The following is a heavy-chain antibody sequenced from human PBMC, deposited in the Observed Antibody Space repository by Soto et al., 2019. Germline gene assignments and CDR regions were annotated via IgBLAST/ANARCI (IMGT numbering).Heavy chain of an antibody. V-gene: IGHV3-33*01. CDR2: IWYDGSDK. CDR3: ARDNGDDGARAFDI. J-gene: IGHJ3*02. D-gene: IGHD4-17*01. CDR1: GFTFSSYG. Sequence: QVQLVESGGVVAQPGRSLRLSCAASGFTFSSYGMHWVRQAPGKGLEWVAVIWYDGSDKYYADSVKGRFTISRDNSKNTLYLQMNSLRAEDTAVFYCARDNGDDGARAFDIWGQGTMVTVSS.